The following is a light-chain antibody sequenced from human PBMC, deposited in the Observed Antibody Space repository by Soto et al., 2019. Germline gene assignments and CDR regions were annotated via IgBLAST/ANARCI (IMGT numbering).Light chain of an antibody. CDR2: GAS. CDR1: ESVSTSY. Sequence: EIVLTQSPGTLSLSPGERATLSCRASESVSTSYLAWYQQKPGQAHRLLIYGASGRATGIPDRFSVSASGTDFTFTISRLEPEDLAVYYCQHYGTSALFGPGTKVDIK. CDR3: QHYGTSAL. J-gene: IGKJ3*01. V-gene: IGKV3-20*01.